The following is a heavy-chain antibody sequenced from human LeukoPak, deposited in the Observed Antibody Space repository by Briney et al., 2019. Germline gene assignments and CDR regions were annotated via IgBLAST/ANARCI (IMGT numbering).Heavy chain of an antibody. J-gene: IGHJ4*02. CDR2: IKSRSDGGTT. CDR3: TTGYPLIVGATSGVY. D-gene: IGHD1-26*01. Sequence: GGSLRLSCAASGFTLSNAWMSWVRQPPGKGLEWVGRIKSRSDGGTTDYAAPEKGTFTISRDDSKNTLYLQMNSLETEDTAVYYCTTGYPLIVGATSGVYWGQGTLVTVSS. CDR1: GFTLSNAW. V-gene: IGHV3-15*01.